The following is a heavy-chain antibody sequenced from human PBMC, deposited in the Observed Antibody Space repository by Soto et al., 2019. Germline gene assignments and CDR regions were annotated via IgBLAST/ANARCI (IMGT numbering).Heavy chain of an antibody. Sequence: QIQLVQSGAEVKKPGASVKVSCKASGYTFSSYHITWVRQAPGQGLEWMGWISAYSGNTNYAQNLQGRVTMTTDPFTSTAYMELRSLRSDDTAVYYCARDLPPVDYWGQGTLVTVSS. V-gene: IGHV1-18*01. CDR1: GYTFSSYH. J-gene: IGHJ4*02. CDR3: ARDLPPVDY. CDR2: ISAYSGNT.